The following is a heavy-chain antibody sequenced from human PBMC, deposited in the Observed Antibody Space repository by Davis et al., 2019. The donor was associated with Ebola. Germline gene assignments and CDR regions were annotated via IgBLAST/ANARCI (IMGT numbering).Heavy chain of an antibody. CDR1: SGSFSGYY. CDR3: ARDESSSWNY. D-gene: IGHD6-6*01. V-gene: IGHV4-59*12. CDR2: IYYSGST. J-gene: IGHJ4*02. Sequence: SETLSPTFAVHSGSFSGYYWSWIRQPPGKGLEWIGYIYYSGSTNYNPSLKSRVTISVDTSKNQFSLKLSSVTAADTAVYYCARDESSSWNYWGQGTLVTVSS.